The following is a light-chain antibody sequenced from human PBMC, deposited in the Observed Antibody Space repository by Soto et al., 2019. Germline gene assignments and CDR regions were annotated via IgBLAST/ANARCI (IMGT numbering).Light chain of an antibody. Sequence: EIVLTQSPGTLSLSPGERATLSCRASQSVSSSYLAWYQQKPGQAPRLLIYGASSRATGIPDRFSGSGSGTSFTLTISSLAPEDFAVYYCQQYGSSPPTFGQGTKVEIK. CDR3: QQYGSSPPT. CDR1: QSVSSSY. CDR2: GAS. J-gene: IGKJ1*01. V-gene: IGKV3-20*01.